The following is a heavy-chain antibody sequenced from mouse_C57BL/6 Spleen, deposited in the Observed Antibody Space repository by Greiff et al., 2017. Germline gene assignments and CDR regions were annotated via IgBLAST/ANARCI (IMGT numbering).Heavy chain of an antibody. Sequence: EVQVVESGEGLVKPGGSLKLSCAASGFTFSSYAMSWVRQTPEKRLEWVAYISSGGDYIYYADTVKGRFTFSRDNARNTLYLQMSSLKSEDTAMYYCTIESYYGNPFAYWGQGTLGTVSA. V-gene: IGHV5-9-1*02. D-gene: IGHD2-1*01. J-gene: IGHJ3*01. CDR3: TIESYYGNPFAY. CDR2: ISSGGDYI. CDR1: GFTFSSYA.